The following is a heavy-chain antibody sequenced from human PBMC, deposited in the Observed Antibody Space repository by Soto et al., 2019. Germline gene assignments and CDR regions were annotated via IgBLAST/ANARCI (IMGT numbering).Heavy chain of an antibody. CDR2: INHSGST. V-gene: IGHV4-34*01. J-gene: IGHJ4*02. Sequence: SETLSLTCAVYGGSFSGYYWSWIRQPPGKGLEWIGEINHSGSTNYNPSLKSRVTISVDTSKNQFSLKLSSVTAADTAVYYCADGSGSYSRFDYWGQGTLVTVSS. CDR1: GGSFSGYY. CDR3: ADGSGSYSRFDY. D-gene: IGHD3-10*01.